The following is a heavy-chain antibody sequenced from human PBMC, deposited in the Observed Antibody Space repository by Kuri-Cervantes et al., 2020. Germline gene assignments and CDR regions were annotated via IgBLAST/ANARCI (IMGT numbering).Heavy chain of an antibody. CDR2: IKQDGSEK. Sequence: GESLKISCAASGFTFSSYWMSWVRQAPGKGLEWVANIKQDGSEKYYVDSVKGRFTISRDNAKNSLYLQMNSLRAEDTALYYCAKDRSYTGAGDYGMDVWGQGTTVTVSS. J-gene: IGHJ6*02. CDR1: GFTFSSYW. D-gene: IGHD1-26*01. CDR3: AKDRSYTGAGDYGMDV. V-gene: IGHV3-7*03.